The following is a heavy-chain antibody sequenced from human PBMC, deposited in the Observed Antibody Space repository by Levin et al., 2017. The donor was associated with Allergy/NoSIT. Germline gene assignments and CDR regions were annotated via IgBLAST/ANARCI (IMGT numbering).Heavy chain of an antibody. V-gene: IGHV3-7*01. CDR1: GFTFSHYF. CDR3: ARYVRDSPRYYFDY. D-gene: IGHD2-15*01. CDR2: IKQDGSET. Sequence: GGSLRLSCVASGFTFSHYFMGWVRRAPGKGLEWVANIKQDGSETYYVDSVKGRFTISRDNAKNSAYLQMNSLRDEDTAVYYCARYVRDSPRYYFDYWGQGTLVTVSS. J-gene: IGHJ4*02.